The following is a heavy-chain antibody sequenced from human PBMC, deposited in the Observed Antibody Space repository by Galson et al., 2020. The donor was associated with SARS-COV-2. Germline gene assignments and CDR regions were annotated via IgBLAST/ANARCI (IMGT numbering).Heavy chain of an antibody. D-gene: IGHD5-18*01. CDR3: ARDSTAMPGGHFDY. Sequence: GGSLRLSCAASGFTFSSSWMSWVRQAPGKGLEWVANIKQDGSEKYYVDSVKGRFTISRDNAKNSLYLQMNSLRAEDTAIYYCARDSTAMPGGHFDYWGQGTLVTVSS. J-gene: IGHJ4*02. CDR1: GFTFSSSW. CDR2: IKQDGSEK. V-gene: IGHV3-7*01.